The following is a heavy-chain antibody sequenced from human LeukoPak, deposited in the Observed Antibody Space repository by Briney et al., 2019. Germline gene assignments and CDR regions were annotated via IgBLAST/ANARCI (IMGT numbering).Heavy chain of an antibody. CDR1: GYTFSDYT. CDR3: TRDLEY. CDR2: ISSGGSVM. Sequence: PGGSLRLSCGASGYTFSDYTMNGVRQAPGKGPGWISYISSGGSVMDYADSVKGRFTISRDNVENSLYLHMTSLRVEDTAVYYCTRDLEYWGQGVLVTVSS. V-gene: IGHV3-48*01. J-gene: IGHJ4*02.